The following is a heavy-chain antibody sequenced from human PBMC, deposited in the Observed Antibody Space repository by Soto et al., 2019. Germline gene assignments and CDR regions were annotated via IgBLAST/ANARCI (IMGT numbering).Heavy chain of an antibody. CDR2: ISWNSGSI. D-gene: IGHD5-12*01. CDR1: GFTFDDYA. Sequence: EVQLVESGGGLVQPGRSLRLSCAASGFTFDDYAMHWVRQAPGKGLEWVSGISWNSGSIGYADSVKGRFTIPRDNAKNPLYLQMNTLRAEDTALYYCTKDMGYDAVGGAFDIWGQGTMVTLSS. J-gene: IGHJ3*02. V-gene: IGHV3-9*01. CDR3: TKDMGYDAVGGAFDI.